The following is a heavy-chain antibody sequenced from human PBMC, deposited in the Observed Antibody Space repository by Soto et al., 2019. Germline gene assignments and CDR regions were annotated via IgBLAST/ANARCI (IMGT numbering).Heavy chain of an antibody. CDR1: GFTFSSYA. J-gene: IGHJ4*02. CDR3: VRAGGGYFDY. Sequence: PGGSLRLSCAASGFTFSSYAMTWVRQAPGKGLEWVSSISGSDDSTSYADSVKGRFSISRDDSKNTLYLQMESLRVEDTAVYYCVRAGGGYFDYWGQGTLVTVSS. CDR2: ISGSDDST. V-gene: IGHV3-23*01. D-gene: IGHD3-16*01.